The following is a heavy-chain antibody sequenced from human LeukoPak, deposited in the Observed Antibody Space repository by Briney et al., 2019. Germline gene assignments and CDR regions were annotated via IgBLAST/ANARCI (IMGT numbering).Heavy chain of an antibody. D-gene: IGHD3-10*01. CDR2: INHSGST. Sequence: SETLSLTCVVYGESFSGYYWSWIRQPPGKGLEWIGEINHSGSTNYNPSLNSRVTISVDASKNQFSLKLSDVTAADTAVYYCARGVFRGKLKQHRRPWDTPWGQGTLVTVSS. CDR1: GESFSGYY. V-gene: IGHV4-34*01. CDR3: ARGVFRGKLKQHRRPWDTP. J-gene: IGHJ4*02.